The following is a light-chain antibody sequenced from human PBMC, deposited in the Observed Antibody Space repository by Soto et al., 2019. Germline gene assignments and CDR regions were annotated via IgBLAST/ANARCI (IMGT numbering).Light chain of an antibody. CDR1: SSNIGSNN. Sequence: QSVLTQPPSASGTPGQRVTISCSGSSSNIGSNNVNWYQQLPGTAPKLLIYSSNQRPSGVPDLFSGSKSGTSASQAISGLQSADEADYYCAAWDDSLNGYYVFGTGTKVTVL. J-gene: IGLJ1*01. CDR3: AAWDDSLNGYYV. CDR2: SSN. V-gene: IGLV1-44*01.